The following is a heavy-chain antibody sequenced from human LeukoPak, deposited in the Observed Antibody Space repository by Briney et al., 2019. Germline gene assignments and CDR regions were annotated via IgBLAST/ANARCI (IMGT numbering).Heavy chain of an antibody. J-gene: IGHJ4*02. V-gene: IGHV3-74*01. Sequence: PGGSLRLSCAASEFTFWMHWVRQAPGKGLVWVSQIKGDGSSTSYADSVKGRFTISRDNAKNTLYLQMNSLRAEDTAVYYCGNLDWGQGTLVTVSS. CDR2: IKGDGSST. CDR1: EFTFW. CDR3: GNLD.